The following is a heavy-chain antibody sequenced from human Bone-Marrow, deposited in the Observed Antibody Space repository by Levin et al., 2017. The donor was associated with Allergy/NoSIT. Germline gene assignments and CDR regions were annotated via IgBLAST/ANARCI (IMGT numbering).Heavy chain of an antibody. V-gene: IGHV3-66*01. CDR2: LEGGGKT. CDR3: ARIAVTGPWRLDY. CDR1: GITVSGSH. Sequence: GGSLRLSCAASGITVSGSHMNWVRQAPGKGLEWVSVLEGGGKTYYADSVKGRFTISRDNSKNTLFLQMSSLRADDTAIYYCARIAVTGPWRLDYWGQGTLVTVSS. D-gene: IGHD6-19*01. J-gene: IGHJ4*02.